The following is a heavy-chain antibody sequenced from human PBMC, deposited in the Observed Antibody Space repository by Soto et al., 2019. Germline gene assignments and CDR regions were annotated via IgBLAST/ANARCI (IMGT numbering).Heavy chain of an antibody. Sequence: QVQLQQWGAGLLKPSETLSLTCAVYGGSFSGYYWSWIRQPPGKGLEWIGEINHSGSTNYNPSLKSRVTISVDTSKNQFSLKLSSVTAADTAVYYCARGAATDYDFWSGYYNGYYYGMDVWGQGTTVTVSS. J-gene: IGHJ6*02. CDR3: ARGAATDYDFWSGYYNGYYYGMDV. CDR2: INHSGST. V-gene: IGHV4-34*01. CDR1: GGSFSGYY. D-gene: IGHD3-3*01.